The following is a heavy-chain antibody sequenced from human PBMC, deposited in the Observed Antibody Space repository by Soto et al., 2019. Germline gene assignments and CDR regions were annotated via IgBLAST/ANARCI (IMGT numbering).Heavy chain of an antibody. CDR2: ISSSSSYI. Sequence: GGSLRLSCAASGFTFSSYSMNWVRQAPGKGLEWVSSISSSSSYIYYADSVKGRFTISRDNAKNSLYLQMNSLRAEDTAVYYCAQIAVAAYGDYWGRGTLVTVSS. CDR3: AQIAVAAYGDY. J-gene: IGHJ4*02. D-gene: IGHD6-19*01. V-gene: IGHV3-21*01. CDR1: GFTFSSYS.